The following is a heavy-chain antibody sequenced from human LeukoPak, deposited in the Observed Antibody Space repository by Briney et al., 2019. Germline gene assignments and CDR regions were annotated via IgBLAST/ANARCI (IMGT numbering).Heavy chain of an antibody. CDR1: GFTFGDYA. Sequence: GGSLRLSCTASGFTFGDYAMSWVRQAPGKGLEWVGFIRSKAYGGTTEYAASVKGRFTISRDDSKSIAYLQMNSLKTEDTAVYYCTRSVKVATWANYYYMDVWGKGTTVTVSS. D-gene: IGHD5-12*01. CDR3: TRSVKVATWANYYYMDV. CDR2: IRSKAYGGTT. J-gene: IGHJ6*03. V-gene: IGHV3-49*04.